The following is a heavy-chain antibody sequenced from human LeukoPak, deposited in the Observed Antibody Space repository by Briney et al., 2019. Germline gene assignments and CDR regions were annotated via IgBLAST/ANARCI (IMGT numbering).Heavy chain of an antibody. CDR3: ARGLYDSSGYFLYFDY. D-gene: IGHD3-22*01. V-gene: IGHV4-39*01. CDR2: IYYSGST. J-gene: IGHJ4*02. Sequence: SETLSLTCTVSGGSISSSSYYWGWIRQPPGKGLEWIGSIYYSGSTYYNPSLKSRVTISVDTSKNQFSLKLSSVTAADTAVYYCARGLYDSSGYFLYFDYWGQGTLVTVSS. CDR1: GGSISSSSYY.